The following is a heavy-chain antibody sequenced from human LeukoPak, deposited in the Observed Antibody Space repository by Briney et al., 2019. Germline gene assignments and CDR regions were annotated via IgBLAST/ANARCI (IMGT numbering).Heavy chain of an antibody. D-gene: IGHD3-3*01. V-gene: IGHV3-23*01. CDR2: LSGSGAGT. CDR3: AKAELGVDTFFDY. J-gene: IGHJ4*02. Sequence: GGSLRLSCAASGFTFSNFAMSWVRQAPGRGLEWVATLSGSGAGTYYSDSVQGRFTISRDNSKRTLFLQMNSLRAEDTAFYYCAKAELGVDTFFDYWGQGTLVTVSS. CDR1: GFTFSNFA.